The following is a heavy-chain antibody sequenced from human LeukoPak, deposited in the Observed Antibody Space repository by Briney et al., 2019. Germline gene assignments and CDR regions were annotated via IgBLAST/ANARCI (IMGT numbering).Heavy chain of an antibody. Sequence: SVTVSCLTSGYTFTGYYMHWVHQAPGQGLEGMGWINPNNADPYYAQKFQGRVTMTRDTSISTAYMELSTLRSDDTAIYYCARDDTRASYGSGTNAVYWGQGTLVTVSS. CDR2: INPNNADP. V-gene: IGHV1-2*02. J-gene: IGHJ4*02. CDR3: ARDDTRASYGSGTNAVY. D-gene: IGHD3-10*01. CDR1: GYTFTGYY.